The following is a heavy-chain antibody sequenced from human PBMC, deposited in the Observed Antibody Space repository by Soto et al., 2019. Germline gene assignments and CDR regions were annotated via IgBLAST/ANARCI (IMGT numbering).Heavy chain of an antibody. Sequence: GGCLRLSCESSGLNFTKHPMIWVRQGPGKGLEWVAAISGRTGDTAYADSVRGRFTLSRDSSTYTMFLQMNSLRAEDTAVYYCGVQYDYWGQGTLVTVSS. CDR3: GVQYDY. V-gene: IGHV3-23*01. J-gene: IGHJ4*02. CDR1: GLNFTKHP. CDR2: ISGRTGDT.